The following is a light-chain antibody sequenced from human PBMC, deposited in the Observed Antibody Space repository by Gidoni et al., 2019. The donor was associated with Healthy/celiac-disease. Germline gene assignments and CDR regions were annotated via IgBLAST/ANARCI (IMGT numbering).Light chain of an antibody. CDR3: QQYNKPWT. J-gene: IGKJ1*01. V-gene: IGKV1-5*03. Sequence: DIQMTQSPSTLSASVGDRVTITCRASQSISSWLAWYQQKPGKAPKLLIYKAYSLESGVPSRFSGSGSGTEFTLTISSLQPDDFATYYCQQYNKPWTFGQGTKVEIK. CDR2: KAY. CDR1: QSISSW.